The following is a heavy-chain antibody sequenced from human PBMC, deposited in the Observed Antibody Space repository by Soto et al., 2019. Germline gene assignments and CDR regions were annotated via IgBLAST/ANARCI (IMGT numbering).Heavy chain of an antibody. CDR3: AKDRGSSPIRGAMDV. J-gene: IGHJ6*02. D-gene: IGHD6-13*01. V-gene: IGHV3-9*01. CDR2: INWNSNNI. Sequence: EVQLVESGGGLVQPGRSLRLSCVASGFSFDDYAMHWVRQAPGKGLEWVSGINWNSNNIAYADSVKGRLTSSRDNAKKSLYLQMDSLRAEDTALYYCAKDRGSSPIRGAMDVWGQGTTVTVSS. CDR1: GFSFDDYA.